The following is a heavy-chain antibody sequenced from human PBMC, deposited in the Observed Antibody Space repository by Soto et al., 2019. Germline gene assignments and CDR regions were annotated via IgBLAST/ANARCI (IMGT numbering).Heavy chain of an antibody. J-gene: IGHJ4*02. CDR3: TKQSPYSNSWYGVDY. V-gene: IGHV3-23*01. D-gene: IGHD6-13*01. Sequence: EVQLLESGGGLVQPGGSLRLSCAASGFTFSNYGMNWVRQAPGKGLEWVSGISGRGDDTHYADSVKGRFTISRDSSKNTLDLKMNSMRAEDTAVYYCTKQSPYSNSWYGVDYWGQGTLVTVSS. CDR1: GFTFSNYG. CDR2: ISGRGDDT.